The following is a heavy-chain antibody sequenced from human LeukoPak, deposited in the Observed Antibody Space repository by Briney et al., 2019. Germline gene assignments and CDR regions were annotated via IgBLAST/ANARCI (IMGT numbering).Heavy chain of an antibody. V-gene: IGHV4-38-2*02. CDR2: IYHSGST. J-gene: IGHJ4*02. CDR1: GYSISSGYY. Sequence: SETLSLTCTVSGYSISSGYYWGWIRQPPGKGLEWIGSIYHSGSTYYNPSLKSRVTISVDTSKNQFSLKLSSVTAADTAVYYCARLGGGPGYWGQGTLVTVS. CDR3: ARLGGGPGY. D-gene: IGHD3-16*01.